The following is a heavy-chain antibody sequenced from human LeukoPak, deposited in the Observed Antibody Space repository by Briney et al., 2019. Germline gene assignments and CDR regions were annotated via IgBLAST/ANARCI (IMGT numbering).Heavy chain of an antibody. CDR1: GFTFSNYW. CDR2: VNSDGTGT. D-gene: IGHD5-12*01. CDR3: IRTLIVATSPYMDV. V-gene: IGHV3-74*01. Sequence: PGGSLRLSCVASGFTFSNYWMHWVRQAPGKGLVWVSRVNSDGTGTTYADSVEGRFTISRDNAKNTLYLEMNSLRAEETAIYYCIRTLIVATSPYMDVWGKGTTVTVSS. J-gene: IGHJ6*03.